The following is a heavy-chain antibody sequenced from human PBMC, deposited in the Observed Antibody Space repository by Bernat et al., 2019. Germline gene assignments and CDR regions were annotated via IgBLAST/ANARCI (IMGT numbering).Heavy chain of an antibody. D-gene: IGHD2-21*01. CDR1: GFTFSSYG. J-gene: IGHJ6*02. Sequence: QVQLVESGGGVVQPGRSLRLSCAASGFTFSSYGMHWVRQAPGKGLEWVAVIWYDGSNKYYADSVKGRFTISRDNSQTTLYLQMNSLRAEDTDVYYCARDPIRRREDYYYGMDVWGQGTTVTVSS. V-gene: IGHV3-33*01. CDR2: IWYDGSNK. CDR3: ARDPIRRREDYYYGMDV.